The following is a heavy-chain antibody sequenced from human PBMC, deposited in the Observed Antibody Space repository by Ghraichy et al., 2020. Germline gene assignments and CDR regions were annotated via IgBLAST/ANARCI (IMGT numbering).Heavy chain of an antibody. J-gene: IGHJ4*02. V-gene: IGHV4-59*08. CDR1: GGSISAYY. CDR3: ARRYGDY. CDR2: IYNSGDT. D-gene: IGHD4-17*01. Sequence: SETLSLICTVSGGSISAYYWSWIRQPPGKGLEWIGYIYNSGDTKYNPSLESQVTISIDTSKNLFSLNLSSVTAADTAVYYCARRYGDYWGQGTLVTVSS.